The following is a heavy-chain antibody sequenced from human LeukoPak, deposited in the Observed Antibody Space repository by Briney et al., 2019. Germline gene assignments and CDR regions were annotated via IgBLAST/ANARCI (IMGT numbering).Heavy chain of an antibody. J-gene: IGHJ4*02. CDR3: ARVPAAMPVEKYFDY. CDR2: IYYSGST. D-gene: IGHD2-2*01. V-gene: IGHV4-39*07. CDR1: DGSISSGYYY. Sequence: SETLSLTCSVSDGSISSGYYYWAWIRQPPGKGLEWIGSIYYSGSTYYNPSLKSRVTISVDTSKNQFSLKLSSVTAADTAVYYCARVPAAMPVEKYFDYWGQGTLVTVSS.